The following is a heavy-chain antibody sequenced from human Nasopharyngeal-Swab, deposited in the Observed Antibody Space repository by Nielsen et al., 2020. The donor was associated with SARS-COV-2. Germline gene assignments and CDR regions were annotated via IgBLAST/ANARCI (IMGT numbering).Heavy chain of an antibody. CDR1: GFTFSNYA. CDR3: ARIAGRGSIYYYYMDV. V-gene: IGHV3-23*01. Sequence: GGSLRLSCAASGFTFSNYAMSWVRQAPGKGLEWVSHITGTGGSTYYADSVKGRFTISRDNSKDTLYLQMNSLRADDTAVYFCARIAGRGSIYYYYMDVWGTGTTVTVSS. D-gene: IGHD1-26*01. J-gene: IGHJ6*03. CDR2: ITGTGGST.